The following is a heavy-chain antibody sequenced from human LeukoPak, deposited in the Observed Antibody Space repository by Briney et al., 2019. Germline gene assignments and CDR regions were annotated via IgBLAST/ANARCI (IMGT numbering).Heavy chain of an antibody. D-gene: IGHD3-22*01. CDR2: IYYSGST. Sequence: SETLSLTCAVYGGSFSGYYWSWIRQPPGKGLEWIGSIYYSGSTYYNPSLKSRVTISVDTSKNQFSLKLSSVTAADTAVYSCARIKYSRLFDYWGQGTLVTVSS. V-gene: IGHV4-34*01. J-gene: IGHJ4*02. CDR3: ARIKYSRLFDY. CDR1: GGSFSGYY.